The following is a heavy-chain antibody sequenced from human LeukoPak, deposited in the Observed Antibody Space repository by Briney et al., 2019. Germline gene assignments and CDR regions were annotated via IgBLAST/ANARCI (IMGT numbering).Heavy chain of an antibody. V-gene: IGHV1-18*01. CDR1: GYTFTSYG. CDR2: ISAYNGNT. Sequence: GASVKVSCKASGYTFTSYGISWVRQAPGQGLEWMGWISAYNGNTNYAQKLQGRVTMTTDTSTSTAYMELRSLRSDDTAVYYCARDGKTSGWYDGIINWFDPWGQGTLVTVSS. CDR3: ARDGKTSGWYDGIINWFDP. D-gene: IGHD6-19*01. J-gene: IGHJ5*02.